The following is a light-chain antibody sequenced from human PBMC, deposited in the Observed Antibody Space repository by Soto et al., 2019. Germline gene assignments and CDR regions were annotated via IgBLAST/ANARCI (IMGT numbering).Light chain of an antibody. CDR1: SSDVGGYNY. J-gene: IGLJ1*01. CDR3: SSYTTSNTRQIV. V-gene: IGLV2-14*03. Sequence: QSALTQPASVSGSPGQSITISCTGTSSDVGGYNYVSWYQHHPGKAPKLIIFDVSNRPSGVSNPFSGSKSGNTASPTISGLQPEDEADYYCSSYTTSNTRQIVSGTGTKVTVL. CDR2: DVS.